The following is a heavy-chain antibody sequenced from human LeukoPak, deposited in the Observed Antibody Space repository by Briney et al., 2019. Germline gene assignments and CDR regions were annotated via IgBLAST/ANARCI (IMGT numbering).Heavy chain of an antibody. CDR3: ARGAGSRYCTGGSCYSGYYYYYMDV. J-gene: IGHJ6*03. CDR1: GFTFSDYY. V-gene: IGHV3-11*01. D-gene: IGHD2-15*01. CDR2: ISSSGNTI. Sequence: GGSLRLSCAASGFTFSDYYMNWIRQAPGKGLEWVSYISSSGNTIYYADSVKGRFTISRDNAKNSLYVQMSSLRAEDTAVHYCARGAGSRYCTGGSCYSGYYYYYMDVWGKGTTVTVSS.